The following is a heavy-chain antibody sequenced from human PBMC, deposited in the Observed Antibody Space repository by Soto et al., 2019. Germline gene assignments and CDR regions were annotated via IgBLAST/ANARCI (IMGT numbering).Heavy chain of an antibody. CDR2: AKNKANGYTM. CDR1: GLTFSDYY. J-gene: IGHJ3*01. Sequence: EVQVVESGGGLVQPGGSLRLSCAVSGLTFSDYYFDWVRQSPGKGLAWVGRAKNKANGYTMEYAASVKGRFTISRDDSKNSVFLQMSSLRTEDTAVYYCVIVGRKSWGHGTKVTVPS. V-gene: IGHV3-72*01. D-gene: IGHD3-3*01. CDR3: VIVGRKS.